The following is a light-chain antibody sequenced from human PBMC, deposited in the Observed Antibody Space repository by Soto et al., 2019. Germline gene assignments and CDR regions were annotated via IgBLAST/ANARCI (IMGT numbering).Light chain of an antibody. V-gene: IGLV2-14*02. J-gene: IGLJ1*01. Sequence: QSALTQPASVSGSPGQSITISCTGTSSDVGSYDLISWYQQHPGKPPKLLLYEVSERPSAVSIRFSGSKSGNTASLTISGLQAEDEADYYCCSYTSATTYVFGTGTKLTVL. CDR2: EVS. CDR3: CSYTSATTYV. CDR1: SSDVGSYDL.